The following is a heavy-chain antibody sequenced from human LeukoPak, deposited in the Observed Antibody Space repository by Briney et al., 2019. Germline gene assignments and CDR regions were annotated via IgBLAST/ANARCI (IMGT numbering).Heavy chain of an antibody. J-gene: IGHJ6*02. CDR2: INPSGNTR. CDR1: GFTFTNYY. CDR3: ARVIGNWNHDRGMDV. V-gene: IGHV1-46*01. Sequence: GASVKVSCKASGFTFTNYYIHWVRQAPGQRLEWMGIINPSGNTRGYAPKFQGRVTMTRDTSTDTVYMELSSLRPEDTAVYYCARVIGNWNHDRGMDVWGQGTTVTVSS. D-gene: IGHD1-14*01.